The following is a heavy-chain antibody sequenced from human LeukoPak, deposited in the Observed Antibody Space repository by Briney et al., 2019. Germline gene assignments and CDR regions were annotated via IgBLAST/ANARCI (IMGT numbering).Heavy chain of an antibody. Sequence: AGPLRLSCAAPGFTFSSYSMGWVRQAPGKGLEWVSIINDSGDSTYSADSMKCRSTTSRATPNAPLHLHTNTLIAEATAVYYCAKYEASTVTAAFGYWGQGTLVTASS. CDR3: AKYEASTVTAAFGY. V-gene: IGHV3-23*01. D-gene: IGHD4-17*01. J-gene: IGHJ4*02. CDR2: INDSGDST. CDR1: GFTFSSYS.